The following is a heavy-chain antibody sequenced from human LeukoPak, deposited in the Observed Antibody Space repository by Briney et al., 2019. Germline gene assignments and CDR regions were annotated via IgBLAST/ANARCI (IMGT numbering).Heavy chain of an antibody. D-gene: IGHD6-13*01. CDR2: ISGSGSST. CDR1: GFTFSSYA. V-gene: IGHV3-23*01. J-gene: IGHJ4*02. CDR3: AKDPYSSSWYGGDFDY. Sequence: PGGSLRLSCAASGFTFSSYAMSWVRQAPGKGLEWVSAISGSGSSTYYADSVKGRFTISRDNSKNTLYLQMNSLRAEDTAVYYCAKDPYSSSWYGGDFDYWGQGTLVTVSS.